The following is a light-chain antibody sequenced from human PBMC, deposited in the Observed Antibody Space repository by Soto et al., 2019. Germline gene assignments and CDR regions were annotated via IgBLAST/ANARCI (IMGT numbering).Light chain of an antibody. CDR1: QSIRSY. CDR3: HQYYNWPQT. CDR2: GAS. Sequence: EIVMTQSPATLSVSPGERATLSCRASQSIRSYLAWYQQKPGQAPRLLIYGASTRAPGLPARFSGSGSGTEFTLTISSLQSEDFAVYYCHQYYNWPQTFGQGTKVDI. V-gene: IGKV3-15*01. J-gene: IGKJ1*01.